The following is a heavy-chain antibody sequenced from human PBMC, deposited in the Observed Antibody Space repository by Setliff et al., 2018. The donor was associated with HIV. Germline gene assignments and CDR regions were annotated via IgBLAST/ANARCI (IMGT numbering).Heavy chain of an antibody. Sequence: ASVKVSCKASGYTFTDYFMHWVRQAPGQGLEWMGGIIPMFGTTNYAQKFLGRVTITADKFTNTAYMELSSLRSEDTAVYYCARLPVETASSNYYYMDVWGKGTTVTVSS. D-gene: IGHD5-18*01. CDR1: GYTFTDYF. CDR2: IIPMFGTT. J-gene: IGHJ6*03. CDR3: ARLPVETASSNYYYMDV. V-gene: IGHV1-69*06.